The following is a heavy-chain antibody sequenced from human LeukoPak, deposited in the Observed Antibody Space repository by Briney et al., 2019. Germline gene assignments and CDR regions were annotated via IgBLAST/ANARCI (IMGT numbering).Heavy chain of an antibody. J-gene: IGHJ6*03. CDR2: INTNTGNP. V-gene: IGHV7-4-1*02. CDR3: ARGVVAATFYYYMDV. D-gene: IGHD2-15*01. CDR1: GYTFTSNA. Sequence: ASVKVSCKASGYTFTSNAINWVRQAPGQGLEWMGWINTNTGNPTYAQGFTGRFVFSLDTSVSTAYLQISSLKAEDTAVYYCARGVVAATFYYYMDVWGKGTTVTVSS.